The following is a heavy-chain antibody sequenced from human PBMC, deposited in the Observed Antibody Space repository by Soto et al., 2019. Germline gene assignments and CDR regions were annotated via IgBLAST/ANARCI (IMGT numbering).Heavy chain of an antibody. V-gene: IGHV5-51*01. J-gene: IGHJ6*03. CDR1: GYSFTSYW. Sequence: GESLKISCKGSGYSFTSYWIGWVRQMPGKGLEWMGIIYPGDSDTRYSPSFQGQVTISADKSISTAYLQWSSLKASDTAMYYCARQGYSSSSGEYYYYMDVWGKGTTVTVSS. CDR2: IYPGDSDT. D-gene: IGHD6-6*01. CDR3: ARQGYSSSSGEYYYYMDV.